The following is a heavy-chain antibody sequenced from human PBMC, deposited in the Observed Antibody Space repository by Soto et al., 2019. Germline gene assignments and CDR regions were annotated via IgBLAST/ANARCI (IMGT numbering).Heavy chain of an antibody. Sequence: EVQLLESGGGLVQPGGSLRLSCAASGFTFSSYAMSWVRQAPGKGLEGVSAISGSGGSTYYADSVKGRFTISRDNSKNTLYLQMNSLRAEDTAVYYCAKVKWTTPIYYYYYGMDVWGQGTTVTVSS. CDR1: GFTFSSYA. CDR3: AKVKWTTPIYYYYYGMDV. J-gene: IGHJ6*02. V-gene: IGHV3-23*01. CDR2: ISGSGGST. D-gene: IGHD1-1*01.